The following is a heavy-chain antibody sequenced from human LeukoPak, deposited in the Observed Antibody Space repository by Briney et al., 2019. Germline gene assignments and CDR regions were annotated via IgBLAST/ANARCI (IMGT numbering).Heavy chain of an antibody. CDR2: ISSSSSYI. J-gene: IGHJ4*02. V-gene: IGHV3-21*01. Sequence: GGSLRLSCAASGFTFSSYSMNWVRQAPGKGLEWVSSISSSSSYIYYADSVKGRFTISRDNAKNSLYLQMNSLRAEDTAVYYCARDKVDESGDYYFDYWGQGTLVTVSS. D-gene: IGHD4-17*01. CDR3: ARDKVDESGDYYFDY. CDR1: GFTFSSYS.